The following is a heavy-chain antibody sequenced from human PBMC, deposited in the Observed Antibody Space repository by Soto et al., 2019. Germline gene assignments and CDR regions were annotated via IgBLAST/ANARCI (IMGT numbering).Heavy chain of an antibody. D-gene: IGHD6-6*01. CDR2: INHSGST. Sequence: AETLSLTCAVYGGSFSGYYGSWIRQPPGKGLEWIGEINHSGSTNYNPSLKSRVTKSVDTSKNQFSLKLSSVTAADTAVYYCARYPGQLVYFDYWDQGSL. J-gene: IGHJ4*02. V-gene: IGHV4-34*01. CDR3: ARYPGQLVYFDY. CDR1: GGSFSGYY.